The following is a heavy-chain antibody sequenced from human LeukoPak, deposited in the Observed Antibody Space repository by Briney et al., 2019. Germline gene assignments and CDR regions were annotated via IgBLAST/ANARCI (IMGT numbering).Heavy chain of an antibody. CDR3: ARGGPWARGYCSSTSCYNWFDP. V-gene: IGHV1-69*05. CDR2: IIPIFGTA. CDR1: GGTFSSYA. J-gene: IGHJ5*02. D-gene: IGHD2-2*01. Sequence: ASVTVSCKASGGTFSSYAISWVRQAPEQGLEWMGGIIPIFGTANYAQKFQGRVTITTDESTSTAYMELSSLRSEDTAVYYCARGGPWARGYCSSTSCYNWFDPWGQGTLVTVSS.